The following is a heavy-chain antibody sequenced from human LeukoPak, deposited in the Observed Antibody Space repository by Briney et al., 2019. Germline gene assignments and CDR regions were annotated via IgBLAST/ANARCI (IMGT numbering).Heavy chain of an antibody. V-gene: IGHV4-59*01. CDR2: IYYSGST. D-gene: IGHD2-2*02. CDR3: ARIPSLDAFDI. CDR1: GGSISSYY. Sequence: SETLSLTCAVSGGSISSYYWNWIRQPPGKGLEWIGFIYYSGSTNYNPSLKSRVTISVDTSKNQFSLKLSSVTAADTAVYYCARIPSLDAFDIWGQGTMVTVSS. J-gene: IGHJ3*02.